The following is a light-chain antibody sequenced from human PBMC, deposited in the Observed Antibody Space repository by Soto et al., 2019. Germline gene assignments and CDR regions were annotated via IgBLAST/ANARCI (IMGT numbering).Light chain of an antibody. Sequence: QPVLTQPPSASGTPGQRVTISCSGSISNIGSNTVNWYQQLPGTAPKLLMYGNNQRPSEVPDRFSGSKSATSASLAISGLQSEDEADYYCAAWDDSLNGPVFGGGTKLTVL. CDR3: AAWDDSLNGPV. CDR1: ISNIGSNT. CDR2: GNN. J-gene: IGLJ3*02. V-gene: IGLV1-44*01.